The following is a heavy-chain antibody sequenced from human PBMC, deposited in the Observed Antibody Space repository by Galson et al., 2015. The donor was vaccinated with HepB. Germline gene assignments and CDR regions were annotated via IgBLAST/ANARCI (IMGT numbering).Heavy chain of an antibody. Sequence: SVKVSCKASGYTFTRYAMNWVRQAPGQGLEWMGWINTNTGNPTYAQGFTGRFVFSLDTSVSTAYLQISSLKAEDTAVYYCARGVDIVVVPAAMLGLNWSDPWGQGTLVTVSS. V-gene: IGHV7-4-1*02. CDR3: ARGVDIVVVPAAMLGLNWSDP. J-gene: IGHJ5*02. CDR1: GYTFTRYA. CDR2: INTNTGNP. D-gene: IGHD2-2*01.